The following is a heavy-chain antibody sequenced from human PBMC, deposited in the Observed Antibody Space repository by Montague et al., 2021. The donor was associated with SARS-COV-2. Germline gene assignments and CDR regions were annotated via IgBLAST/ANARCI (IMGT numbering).Heavy chain of an antibody. CDR1: DESFSDFY. D-gene: IGHD1-26*01. CDR2: INHSGTT. J-gene: IGHJ6*03. Sequence: SETLSLTCAVFDESFSDFYWSWIRQPPGEGLEWIGEINHSGTTYXXPSLKSRVTISVDTSKNQFSLKLNSVTAADAAVYYCASGDDNGSGYLDVWGKGTMVTVSS. CDR3: ASGDDNGSGYLDV. V-gene: IGHV4-34*01.